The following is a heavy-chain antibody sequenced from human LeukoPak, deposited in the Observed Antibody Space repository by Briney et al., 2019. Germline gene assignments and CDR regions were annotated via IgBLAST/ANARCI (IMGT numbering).Heavy chain of an antibody. CDR3: VSFYETY. D-gene: IGHD2-2*01. Sequence: GGSLRLSCAASGNYWMHWVRQAPGKGLVWVSHINGDGSWTTYADSVKGRFTISRDNAKNTVYLQMNNLRAEDTAVYYCVSFYETYWGRGTLVTVSS. V-gene: IGHV3-74*01. CDR2: INGDGSWT. J-gene: IGHJ4*02. CDR1: GNYW.